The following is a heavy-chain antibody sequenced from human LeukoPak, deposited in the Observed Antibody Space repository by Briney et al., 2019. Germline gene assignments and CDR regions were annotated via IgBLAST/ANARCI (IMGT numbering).Heavy chain of an antibody. D-gene: IGHD6-6*01. CDR1: GGSISSSNW. J-gene: IGHJ6*02. V-gene: IGHV4-4*02. CDR2: IYHSGST. Sequence: SETLSLTCAVSGGSISSSNWWSWVRQPPGKGLEWIGEIYHSGSTNYNPSLKSRVTISVDKSKNQFSLKLSSVTAADTAVYYCARDGSIAAPPWGYYHYGMDVWGQGTTVTVSS. CDR3: ARDGSIAAPPWGYYHYGMDV.